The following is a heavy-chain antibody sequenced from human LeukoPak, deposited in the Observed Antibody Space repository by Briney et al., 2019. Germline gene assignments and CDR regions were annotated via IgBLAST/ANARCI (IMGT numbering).Heavy chain of an antibody. J-gene: IGHJ4*02. D-gene: IGHD1-26*01. CDR3: ARQDYSGTYLFDY. Sequence: SETLSLTCTVSGGSISSYYWSWIRQPPGKGLEWIGYTYYSGSTNYNPSLKSRVTISVDTSKNQFSLKLTSVTATDTAVYYCARQDYSGTYLFDYWGQGTLVTVSS. CDR2: TYYSGST. V-gene: IGHV4-59*08. CDR1: GGSISSYY.